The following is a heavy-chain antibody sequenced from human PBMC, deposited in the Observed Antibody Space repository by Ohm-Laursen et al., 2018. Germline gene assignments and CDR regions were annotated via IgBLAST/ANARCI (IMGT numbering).Heavy chain of an antibody. CDR1: GFTFDDYT. D-gene: IGHD6-19*01. J-gene: IGHJ4*02. CDR3: AKDRYSHDTGWYGPGDY. CDR2: ISWDGVNT. V-gene: IGHV3-43*01. Sequence: GSLRLSCAASGFTFDDYTIHWVRQAPGKGLEWVSLISWDGVNTYYADSVKGRFTISRDNRKNSLYLQMNSLRTEDTALYYCAKDRYSHDTGWYGPGDYWGQGSLVTVSS.